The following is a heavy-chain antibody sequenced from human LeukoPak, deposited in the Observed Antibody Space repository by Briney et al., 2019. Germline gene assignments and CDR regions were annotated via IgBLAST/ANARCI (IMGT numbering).Heavy chain of an antibody. CDR3: ARDPYDILTETSWDFDY. D-gene: IGHD3-9*01. CDR2: IWYDGSNK. CDR1: GFTFSSNG. J-gene: IGHJ4*02. V-gene: IGHV3-33*01. Sequence: GGSLRLSCAASGFTFSSNGMHWVRQAPGKGLEWVAVIWYDGSNKYYADSVKGRFTISRDNSKNTLYLQMNSLRAEDTAVYYCARDPYDILTETSWDFDYWGQGTLVTVSS.